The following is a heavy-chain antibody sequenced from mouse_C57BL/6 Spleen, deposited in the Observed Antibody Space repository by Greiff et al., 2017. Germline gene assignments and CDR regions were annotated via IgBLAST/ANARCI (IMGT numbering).Heavy chain of an antibody. CDR1: YG. V-gene: IGHV5-15*01. CDR2: ISNLAYSI. D-gene: IGHD2-5*01. J-gene: IGHJ3*01. CDR3: ARQEGHRNYGGVAY. Sequence: YGMAWVRQAPRKGPEWVAFISNLAYSIYYADTVTGRFTLSRENAKNTLYLEMSSLRSEDTAMEYCARQEGHRNYGGVAYWGQGTLGTVSA.